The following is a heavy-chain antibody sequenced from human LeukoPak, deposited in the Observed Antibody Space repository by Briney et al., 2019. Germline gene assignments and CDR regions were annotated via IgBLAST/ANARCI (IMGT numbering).Heavy chain of an antibody. CDR3: ARHGVFPGTSAFDF. Sequence: PGGSLRLSCAASGFTFSSYWMTWVRQAPGKGLEWVANIKKDGSEKYYVDSVKGRFTISRDNANNSLYLQMNSLRAEDTAVYYCARHGVFPGTSAFDFWGQGTVVTVSS. CDR1: GFTFSSYW. J-gene: IGHJ3*01. V-gene: IGHV3-7*01. D-gene: IGHD2-2*01. CDR2: IKKDGSEK.